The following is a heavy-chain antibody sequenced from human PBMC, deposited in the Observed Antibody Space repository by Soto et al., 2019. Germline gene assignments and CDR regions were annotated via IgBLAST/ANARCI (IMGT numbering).Heavy chain of an antibody. J-gene: IGHJ6*02. Sequence: SETLSLTCTVSGGSISGGGYYWSWIRQHPGKGLEWIGYMYYSGTTYYNPSLKSRVTTSVDSSKNQCALELSSVTAADTAVYYCARDVRPTRGYYYGMDVWGQGTTGTVSS. D-gene: IGHD1-1*01. CDR3: ARDVRPTRGYYYGMDV. CDR2: MYYSGTT. V-gene: IGHV4-31*03. CDR1: GGSISGGGYY.